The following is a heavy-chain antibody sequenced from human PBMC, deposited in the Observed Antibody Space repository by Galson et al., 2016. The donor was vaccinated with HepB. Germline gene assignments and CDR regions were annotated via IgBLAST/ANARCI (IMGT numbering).Heavy chain of an antibody. Sequence: SLRLSCAASGFTFSSYWIHWVRQAPGKGLVWVSRITSDGSSITYADFVKGRFTVSRDNAKNTVYLQMTRLRVEDTAVYYCAGDKGADTPFDYWSQGSRVTVAS. D-gene: IGHD3-16*01. CDR3: AGDKGADTPFDY. CDR1: GFTFSSYW. CDR2: ITSDGSSI. J-gene: IGHJ4*02. V-gene: IGHV3-74*03.